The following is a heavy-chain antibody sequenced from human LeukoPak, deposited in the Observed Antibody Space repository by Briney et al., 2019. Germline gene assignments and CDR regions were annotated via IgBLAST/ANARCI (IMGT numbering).Heavy chain of an antibody. Sequence: ASVKVSCKASGYTFTSYGISWVRQAPGQGLEWMGWISAYNGNTNYAQKLQGRVTMTTDTSTSTAYMELRSLRSDDTAVYYCARASTDHYYDSSGPYYFDYWGQGTLVTVSS. CDR1: GYTFTSYG. V-gene: IGHV1-18*01. J-gene: IGHJ4*02. D-gene: IGHD3-22*01. CDR3: ARASTDHYYDSSGPYYFDY. CDR2: ISAYNGNT.